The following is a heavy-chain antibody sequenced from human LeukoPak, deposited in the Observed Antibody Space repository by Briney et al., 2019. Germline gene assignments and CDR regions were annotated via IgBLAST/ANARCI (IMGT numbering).Heavy chain of an antibody. J-gene: IGHJ4*02. V-gene: IGHV4-61*01. CDR2: TYYSGST. CDR1: GGSVSSGSYY. CDR3: ARGVDDSRPPPLDY. Sequence: SETLSLTCTVSGGSVSSGSYYWSWIRQPPGKGLEWIGYTYYSGSTNYNPSLKSRVTVSVDTSKNQFSLKLSSVTAADTAVYYCARGVDDSRPPPLDYWGQGTLVTVSS. D-gene: IGHD3-22*01.